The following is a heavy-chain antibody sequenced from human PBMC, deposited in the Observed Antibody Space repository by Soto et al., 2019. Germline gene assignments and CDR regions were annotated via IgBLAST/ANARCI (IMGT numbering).Heavy chain of an antibody. J-gene: IGHJ4*02. V-gene: IGHV3-33*01. CDR2: IWYDGSNK. D-gene: IGHD1-26*01. CDR1: GFTFSTYG. Sequence: QGQLVESGGGVVQPGRSLRLCCAASGFTFSTYGIHWVRQAPGKGLEWVAVIWYDGSNKYYADSVRGRFTISRDNSKNTLYLQMNSLRAEDTAVYYCARAVGPFDYWGQGTLVTVSS. CDR3: ARAVGPFDY.